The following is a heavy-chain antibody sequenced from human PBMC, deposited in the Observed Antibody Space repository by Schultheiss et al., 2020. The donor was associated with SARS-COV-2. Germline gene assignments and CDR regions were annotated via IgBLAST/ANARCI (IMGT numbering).Heavy chain of an antibody. V-gene: IGHV4-59*12. D-gene: IGHD3-22*01. CDR2: IYHSRST. CDR1: GGSISSYY. CDR3: ARMAFDSSGYYPNWFDP. J-gene: IGHJ5*02. Sequence: SETLSLTCTVSGGSISSYYWSWIRQPPGKGLEWIGEIYHSRSTNYNPSLKSRVTISVDTSKNQFSLKLSSVTAADTAVYYCARMAFDSSGYYPNWFDPWGQGTLVTVSS.